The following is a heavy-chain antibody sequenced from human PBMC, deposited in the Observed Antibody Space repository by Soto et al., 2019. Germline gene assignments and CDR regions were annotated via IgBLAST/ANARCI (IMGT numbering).Heavy chain of an antibody. V-gene: IGHV3-23*04. Sequence: DVQLVESGGGLVQSGGTLRLSCVASGFTFSRYRMTWVRQAPGKGLEWVSSASPGGDMTYYADSVRGRFTISRDNSRNILFRQMSRLRAEDTATYYRAKDPHPPGVEIDYWGQGTLVTVSS. CDR2: ASPGGDMT. CDR1: GFTFSRYR. J-gene: IGHJ4*02. CDR3: AKDPHPPGVEIDY. D-gene: IGHD3-10*01.